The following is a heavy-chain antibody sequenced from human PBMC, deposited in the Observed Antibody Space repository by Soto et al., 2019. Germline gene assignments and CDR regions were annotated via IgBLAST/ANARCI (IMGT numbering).Heavy chain of an antibody. CDR3: ARVTYDSSGYSPYYFDY. CDR1: GGSISSGDYY. J-gene: IGHJ4*02. Sequence: TSETLSLTCTVSGGSISSGDYYWSWIRQPPGKGLEWIGYIYYSGSTYYNPSLKSRVTISVDTSKNQFSLKLSSVTAADTAVYYCARVTYDSSGYSPYYFDYWGQGTLVTVSS. D-gene: IGHD3-22*01. CDR2: IYYSGST. V-gene: IGHV4-30-4*01.